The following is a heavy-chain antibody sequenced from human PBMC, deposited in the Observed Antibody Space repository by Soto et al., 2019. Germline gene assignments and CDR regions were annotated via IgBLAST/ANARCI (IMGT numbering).Heavy chain of an antibody. Sequence: QVQLMQSGTEVKKPGASVKVSCEASGYTFGSYGISWVRQAPGQGLEWMGWISVYNGETNYAQKFQRRVTITAVTTTDTAYMELRNLSSGDTAVYYCARGGFGDVKSFDWLPHFDYWGQGTMVTVSS. CDR2: ISVYNGET. D-gene: IGHD3-9*01. CDR3: ARGGFGDVKSFDWLPHFDY. J-gene: IGHJ4*02. V-gene: IGHV1-18*01. CDR1: GYTFGSYG.